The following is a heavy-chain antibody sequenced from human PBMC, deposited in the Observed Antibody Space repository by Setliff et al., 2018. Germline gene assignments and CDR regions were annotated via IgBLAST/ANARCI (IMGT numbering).Heavy chain of an antibody. Sequence: PSETLSLTCSVSGGSISGYYWSWLRQPPGKGLEWIGYIYNNGRTNYHPALKRRVTMSVDTSKNQLSLTLRSVTAADTAVYYCARTIYGDCPVDWGQGTLVTVSS. CDR3: ARTIYGDCPVD. J-gene: IGHJ4*02. CDR2: IYNNGRT. D-gene: IGHD4-17*01. V-gene: IGHV4-59*08. CDR1: GGSISGYY.